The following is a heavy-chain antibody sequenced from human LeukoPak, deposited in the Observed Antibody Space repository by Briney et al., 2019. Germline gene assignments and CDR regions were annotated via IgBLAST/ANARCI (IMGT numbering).Heavy chain of an antibody. D-gene: IGHD6-13*01. V-gene: IGHV3-30*04. J-gene: IGHJ4*02. CDR2: ISYDGSNK. CDR3: ARRGSWTKLDY. CDR1: GFTFSSYA. Sequence: PGGSLRLSCAASGFTFSSYAMHWVRQAPGKGLEWVAVISYDGSNKYYADSVKGRFTISRDNSKNTLYLQMNSLRAEDTAVYYCARRGSWTKLDYWGQGTLVTVSS.